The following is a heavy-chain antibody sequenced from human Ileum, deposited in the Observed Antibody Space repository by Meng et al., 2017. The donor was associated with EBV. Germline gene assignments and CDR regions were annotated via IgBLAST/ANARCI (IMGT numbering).Heavy chain of an antibody. D-gene: IGHD6-19*01. J-gene: IGHJ5*02. V-gene: IGHV1-2*05. CDR1: GYTFSDHY. CDR2: INPNGGGT. Sequence: QVQCVQFVAEVEQPGASVKVSCKSSGYTFSDHYMYWVRQVPGQGLEWSGRINPNGGGTLYAQKFRGRVTMTRDMSNSTVFMELRRLGSDDTGIYFCARDSEKLLGWFDPWGQGTLVTVSS. CDR3: ARDSEKLLGWFDP.